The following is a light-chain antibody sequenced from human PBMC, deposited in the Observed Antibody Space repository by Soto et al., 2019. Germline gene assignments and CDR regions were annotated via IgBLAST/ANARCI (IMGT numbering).Light chain of an antibody. V-gene: IGLV2-14*01. Sequence: QSALTQPASVSGSPGQSITISCTGVSSAVDVGGYESVSWYQQHPGKAPKLLIYDVSYRSSGVSTRFSGSKSGNTASLTISGLQAEDEANYYCSSYTSSSTLVFGGGTKLTVL. CDR3: SSYTSSSTLV. J-gene: IGLJ3*02. CDR1: SSAVDVGGYES. CDR2: DVS.